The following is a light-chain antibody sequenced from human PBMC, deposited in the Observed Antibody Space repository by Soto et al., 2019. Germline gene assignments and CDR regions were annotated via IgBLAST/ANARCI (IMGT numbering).Light chain of an antibody. J-gene: IGKJ5*01. Sequence: EIVLTQSPGTLSLSPGERATLSCRARQSVSSSYLAWYQQKPGQAPRLLIYGASSRATGIPDRFSGSGSGTDFTLTISRLEPEDFAVYYCQQYGSSFSITFGQGTRLEIK. CDR1: QSVSSSY. CDR3: QQYGSSFSIT. CDR2: GAS. V-gene: IGKV3-20*01.